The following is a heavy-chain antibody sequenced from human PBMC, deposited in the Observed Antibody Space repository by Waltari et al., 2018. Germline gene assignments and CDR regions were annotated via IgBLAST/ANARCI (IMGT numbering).Heavy chain of an antibody. V-gene: IGHV4-59*01. CDR2: IYYSGGP. D-gene: IGHD3-22*01. CDR3: AIDSQTSYNYYDSSGYSDAFEI. CDR1: GGSISSYY. J-gene: IGHJ3*02. Sequence: QVQLQESGQGLVKPSETLSLTCTVSGGSISSYYWSWIRQPPGKGLEGIGYIYYSGGPNYNPPLKRRVTIAVDTSKNQFSMKLSSVTAADTAVYYCAIDSQTSYNYYDSSGYSDAFEIWGQGTMVTVSS.